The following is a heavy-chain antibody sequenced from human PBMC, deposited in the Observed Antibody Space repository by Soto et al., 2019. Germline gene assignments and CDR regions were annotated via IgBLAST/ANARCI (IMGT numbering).Heavy chain of an antibody. V-gene: IGHV1-24*01. CDR2: FDPEDGET. Sequence: GXSVEVSFKVYGYTLTELSMHWVRQAPGKGLEWMGGFDPEDGETIYAQKFQGRVTMTEDTSTDTAYMELSSLRSEDTAVYYCATDPLPVLAAAGPHNYYGMDVWGQGTTVNVSS. J-gene: IGHJ6*02. D-gene: IGHD6-13*01. CDR1: GYTLTELS. CDR3: ATDPLPVLAAAGPHNYYGMDV.